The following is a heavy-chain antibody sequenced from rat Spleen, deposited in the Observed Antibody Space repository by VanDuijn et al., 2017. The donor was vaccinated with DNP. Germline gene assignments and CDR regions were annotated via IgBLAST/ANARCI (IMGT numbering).Heavy chain of an antibody. D-gene: IGHD1-11*01. Sequence: EVQFQESGPGLVKSSQSLSLTCSVTGYSITSNYWAWIRKFPGNKMEWMGYINYSGNTAYNPSLSSRISITRDTSKNQFFLQLNSVTTEDTATYYCARGLNYGGYIYSWYFDFWGPGTMVTVSS. CDR3: ARGLNYGGYIYSWYFDF. CDR2: INYSGNT. CDR1: GYSITSNY. J-gene: IGHJ1*01. V-gene: IGHV3-1*01.